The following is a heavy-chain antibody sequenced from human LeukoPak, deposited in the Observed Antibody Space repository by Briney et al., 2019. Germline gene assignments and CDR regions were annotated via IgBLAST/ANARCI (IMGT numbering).Heavy chain of an antibody. D-gene: IGHD1-26*01. CDR1: GGTFSSYA. J-gene: IGHJ6*03. CDR3: AQEGVYSGSYQNYYYYMDV. CDR2: IIPIFGTA. V-gene: IGHV1-69*13. Sequence: GASVKVSCKASGGTFSSYAISWVRQAPGQGLEWMGGIIPIFGTANYAQKFQDRVTITADESTSTVYMELSSLRSEDTAVYYCAQEGVYSGSYQNYYYYMDVWGKGTTVTVSS.